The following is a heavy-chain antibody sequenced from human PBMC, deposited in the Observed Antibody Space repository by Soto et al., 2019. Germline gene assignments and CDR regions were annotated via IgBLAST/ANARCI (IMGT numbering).Heavy chain of an antibody. Sequence: GGSLRLSCAASGFTFSSYSMSRVRQAPGKGLEWVSVISGSGGSTYHADSVKGRFTISRDNSKNTLYLQVNSLRAEDTAIYYCAKVSFIVVTTRTFFEYWGQGTLGPVSS. D-gene: IGHD3-22*01. J-gene: IGHJ4*02. V-gene: IGHV3-23*01. CDR1: GFTFSSYS. CDR2: ISGSGGST. CDR3: AKVSFIVVTTRTFFEY.